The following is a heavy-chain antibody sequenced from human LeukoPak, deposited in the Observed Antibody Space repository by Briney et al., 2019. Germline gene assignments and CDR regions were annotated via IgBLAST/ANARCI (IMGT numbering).Heavy chain of an antibody. CDR1: GGSISSYY. CDR3: ASVGDGTFDY. CDR2: IYYSGST. Sequence: SETLSLTCTVSGGSISSYYWSWIRQPPGKGLEWIGYIYYSGSTNYNPSLKSRVTISVDTSKNQFSLKLSSVTAADTAVYYYASVGDGTFDYWGQGTLVTVSS. D-gene: IGHD2-21*01. J-gene: IGHJ4*02. V-gene: IGHV4-59*01.